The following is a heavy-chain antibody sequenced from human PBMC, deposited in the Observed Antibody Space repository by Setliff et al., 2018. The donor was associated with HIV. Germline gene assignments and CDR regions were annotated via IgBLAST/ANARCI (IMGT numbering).Heavy chain of an antibody. CDR2: VYYTGST. CDR3: ARIVRWELVATSTFFYYYMDV. D-gene: IGHD1-26*01. Sequence: SETLSLTCTVSGASISSSSHHWAWIRQPPGKGLEYIGNVYYTGSTHHNPSLESRVATSVDTSKNQFSLRLSSVTAADTAVYYCARIVRWELVATSTFFYYYMDVWGKGTTVTVS. CDR1: GASISSSSHH. V-gene: IGHV4-39*01. J-gene: IGHJ6*03.